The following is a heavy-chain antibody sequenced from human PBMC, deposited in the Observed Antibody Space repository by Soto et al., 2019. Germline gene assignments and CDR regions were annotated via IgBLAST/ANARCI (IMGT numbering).Heavy chain of an antibody. CDR1: GGSISINDYY. J-gene: IGHJ4*02. D-gene: IGHD4-17*01. CDR3: ARATAYGGNSFDY. Sequence: SETLSLTCTVSGGSISINDYYWSWIRQPPGKGLKWIGYIYFTGNTYYNPSLKSRVTISVDTSKNQFSLKLSSVTAADTAVYYCARATAYGGNSFDYWGQGTLVTVSS. CDR2: IYFTGNT. V-gene: IGHV4-30-4*01.